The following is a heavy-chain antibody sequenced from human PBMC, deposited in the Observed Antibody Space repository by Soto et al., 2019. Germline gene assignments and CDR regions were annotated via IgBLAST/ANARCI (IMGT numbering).Heavy chain of an antibody. D-gene: IGHD3-10*01. J-gene: IGHJ6*02. V-gene: IGHV4-59*01. Sequence: SETLSLTCTVSGGSISSYYWSWIRQPPGKGLEWIGYIYYSGSTNYNPSLESRVTISVDTSKNQFSLKLSSVTAADTAVYYCARGDPLLWVGEKVYYGMDVWGQGTKVTVSS. CDR1: GGSISSYY. CDR2: IYYSGST. CDR3: ARGDPLLWVGEKVYYGMDV.